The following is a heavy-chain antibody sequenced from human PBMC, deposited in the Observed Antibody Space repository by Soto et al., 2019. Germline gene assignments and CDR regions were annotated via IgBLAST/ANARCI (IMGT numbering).Heavy chain of an antibody. CDR1: GGSISSGDYY. V-gene: IGHV4-30-4*01. J-gene: IGHJ3*02. Sequence: QVQLQESGPGLVKPSQTLSLTCTVSGGSISSGDYYWSWIRQPPGKGLEWIGYIYYSGSTYYNPSLRSLVTISVDTSKNQFSLKLSSVTAADTAVYYCARGIVVVITSSPTDAFDIWGQGTMVTVSS. D-gene: IGHD3-22*01. CDR3: ARGIVVVITSSPTDAFDI. CDR2: IYYSGST.